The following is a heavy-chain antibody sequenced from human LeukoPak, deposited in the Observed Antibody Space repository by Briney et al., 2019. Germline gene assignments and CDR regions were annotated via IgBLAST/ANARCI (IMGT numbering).Heavy chain of an antibody. CDR3: ARGVVYYDFWSGYPVGHYYYMDV. J-gene: IGHJ6*03. D-gene: IGHD3-3*01. CDR1: GGSISSYY. CDR2: IHYSGST. V-gene: IGHV4-59*12. Sequence: SETLSLTCTVSGGSISSYYWSWIRQPPGKGLEWTGNIHYSGSTNYNPSLKSRVTISADMSKNQFSLKLSSVTAADTAVYYCARGVVYYDFWSGYPVGHYYYMDVWGKGTTVTVSS.